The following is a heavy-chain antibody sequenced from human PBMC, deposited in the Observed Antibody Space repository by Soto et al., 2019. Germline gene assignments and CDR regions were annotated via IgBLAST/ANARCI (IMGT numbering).Heavy chain of an antibody. V-gene: IGHV3-48*02. J-gene: IGHJ3*01. Sequence: EEQLVESGGGLVQPRRSLRISCAASGFTFSRYAMNWVRQAPGKGLEWVSYISVGGGCIFYADSVKGRFTLSRDEAQNSVYLQMNPLRDENTALYYCVRDSQWAFEVLGSGRMVIVSS. CDR1: GFTFSRYA. CDR2: ISVGGGCI. D-gene: IGHD6-19*01. CDR3: VRDSQWAFEV.